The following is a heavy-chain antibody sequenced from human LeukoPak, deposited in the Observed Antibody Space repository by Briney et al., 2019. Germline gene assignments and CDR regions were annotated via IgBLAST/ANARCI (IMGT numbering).Heavy chain of an antibody. CDR3: ARDFYSGYDLGQTVDY. CDR1: GFTVSSNY. V-gene: IGHV3-66*01. D-gene: IGHD5-12*01. CDR2: IYSGGST. Sequence: GGSLRLSCAASGFTVSSNYMSWVRQAPGKGLEWVSVIYSGGSTYYADSVKGRFTISRDNSKNTLYLQMNSLRAEDTAVYYCARDFYSGYDLGQTVDYWGQGTLVTVSS. J-gene: IGHJ4*02.